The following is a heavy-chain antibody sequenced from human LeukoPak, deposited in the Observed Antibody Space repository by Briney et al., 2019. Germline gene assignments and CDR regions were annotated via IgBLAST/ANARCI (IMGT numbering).Heavy chain of an antibody. V-gene: IGHV3-30*18. D-gene: IGHD6-25*01. J-gene: IGHJ6*02. CDR2: ISYLGDDQ. Sequence: GGPLRLSCVASGFTFSSYGMHWVRQAPGKGLEWVAVISYLGDDQFYAESVKGRFTISRDNSKKTVFLQMNSLRGEDTAVYYCAEDRSSGPHYYYGMDVWGRGTTVIVSS. CDR1: GFTFSSYG. CDR3: AEDRSSGPHYYYGMDV.